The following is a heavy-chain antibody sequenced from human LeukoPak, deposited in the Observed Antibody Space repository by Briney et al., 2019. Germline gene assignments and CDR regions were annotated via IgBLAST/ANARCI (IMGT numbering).Heavy chain of an antibody. J-gene: IGHJ4*02. CDR2: ICGSGGST. Sequence: PGGSLRLSCAASGFTFSNYGMNWVRQAPGRGLEWVSGICGSGGSTYYADSVKGRFTISRDNSKYTLYLQVNSLRAEDTAIYYCAKKRVLVVPAADFDYWGQGTLVTVSS. CDR3: AKKRVLVVPAADFDY. D-gene: IGHD2-2*01. CDR1: GFTFSNYG. V-gene: IGHV3-23*01.